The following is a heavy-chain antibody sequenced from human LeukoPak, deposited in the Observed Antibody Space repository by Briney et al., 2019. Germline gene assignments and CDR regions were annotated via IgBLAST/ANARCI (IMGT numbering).Heavy chain of an antibody. D-gene: IGHD2-2*01. Sequence: PSETLSLTCTVSGGSISSYYWSWIRQPAGKGLEWIGRIYTSGSTNYNPSLKSRVTMSVDTSKNQFSLKLSSVTAADTAVYYCARVSAPAATLFDYYYYMDVWGKGTTVTVSS. CDR1: GGSISSYY. CDR3: ARVSAPAATLFDYYYYMDV. CDR2: IYTSGST. J-gene: IGHJ6*03. V-gene: IGHV4-4*07.